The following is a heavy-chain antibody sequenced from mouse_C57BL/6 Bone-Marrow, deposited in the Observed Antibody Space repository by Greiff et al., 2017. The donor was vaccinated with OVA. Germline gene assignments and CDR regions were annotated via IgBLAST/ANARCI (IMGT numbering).Heavy chain of an antibody. V-gene: IGHV14-3*01. J-gene: IGHJ4*01. Sequence: EVQGVESVAELVRPGASVKLSCTASGFNIKNTYMHWVKQRPEQGLEWIGRIDPANGNTKYAPKFQGKATITADTSSNTAYLQRSSLTSEDTAIYYCARAAVVRAMDYWGQGTSVTVSS. CDR2: IDPANGNT. CDR1: GFNIKNTY. CDR3: ARAAVVRAMDY. D-gene: IGHD1-1*01.